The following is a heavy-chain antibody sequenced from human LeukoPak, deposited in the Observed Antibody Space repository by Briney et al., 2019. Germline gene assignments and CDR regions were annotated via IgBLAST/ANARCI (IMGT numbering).Heavy chain of an antibody. Sequence: PSETLSLTCTVSGGSISSGGYYWSWIRQHPGKGLEWIGYIYYSGSTYYNPSLKSRVTISVDTSKNQFSLKLSSVTAADTAVYYCARGSDIVVVPSRASDIWGQGTMVTVSS. V-gene: IGHV4-31*03. J-gene: IGHJ3*02. D-gene: IGHD2-2*01. CDR3: ARGSDIVVVPSRASDI. CDR2: IYYSGST. CDR1: GGSISSGGYY.